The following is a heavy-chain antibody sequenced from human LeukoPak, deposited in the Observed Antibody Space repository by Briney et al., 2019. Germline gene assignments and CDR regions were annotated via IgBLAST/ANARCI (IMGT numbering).Heavy chain of an antibody. D-gene: IGHD1-26*01. CDR3: ARDRSEDRFDY. CDR1: GFTFSDHG. Sequence: GGSLRLSCAASGFTFSDHGMQWVRQAPGKGLQWVSFISSSGSTISYADSVKGRFTISRDNAKNSLYLQMNSLRGEDTALYYCARDRSEDRFDYWGQGTLVTVSS. V-gene: IGHV3-48*03. J-gene: IGHJ4*02. CDR2: ISSSGSTI.